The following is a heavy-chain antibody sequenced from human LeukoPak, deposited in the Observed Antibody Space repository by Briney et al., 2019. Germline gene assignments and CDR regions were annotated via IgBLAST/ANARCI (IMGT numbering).Heavy chain of an antibody. Sequence: ASVKVSCKASGGTFSSYAFSWVRQAPGQGLEWMGWINTNNGNTNYVQRLQGRVTMTTDTSTSTAYMELRSLRSDDTAVYYYAREREETYGSGSYTFDHWGQGTLVTVSS. V-gene: IGHV1-18*01. CDR2: INTNNGNT. CDR1: GGTFSSYA. CDR3: AREREETYGSGSYTFDH. D-gene: IGHD3-10*01. J-gene: IGHJ4*02.